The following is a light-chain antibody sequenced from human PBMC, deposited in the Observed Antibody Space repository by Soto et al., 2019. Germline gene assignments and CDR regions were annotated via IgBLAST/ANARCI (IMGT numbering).Light chain of an antibody. CDR3: QQYNNWLKWT. Sequence: EIVMTQSPATLSVSPGERATLFCRASQSISSNLAWYQQKPGQGPRLLIYDASTRATGIPARFSGSGSGTDFTLTISSLQSEDFAVYYCQQYNNWLKWTFGQGTKVEIK. CDR2: DAS. V-gene: IGKV3-15*01. J-gene: IGKJ1*01. CDR1: QSISSN.